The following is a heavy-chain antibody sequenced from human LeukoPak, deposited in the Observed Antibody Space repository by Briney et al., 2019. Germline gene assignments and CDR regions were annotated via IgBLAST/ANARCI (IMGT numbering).Heavy chain of an antibody. CDR3: AKEKEWDYYDSSGYYPERYFDY. CDR1: GFTFSSYA. D-gene: IGHD3-22*01. J-gene: IGHJ4*02. V-gene: IGHV3-23*01. Sequence: GGSLRLSCAASGFTFSSYAMSWVRQAPGKGLEWVSAISGSGGSTYYADSVKGRLTISRDNSKNTLYLQMNSMRGEDTDVYYCAKEKEWDYYDSSGYYPERYFDYWGQGTLVTVSS. CDR2: ISGSGGST.